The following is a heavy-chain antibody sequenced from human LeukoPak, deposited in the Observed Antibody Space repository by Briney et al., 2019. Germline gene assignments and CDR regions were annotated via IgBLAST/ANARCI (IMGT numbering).Heavy chain of an antibody. Sequence: GGSLRLSCAASGFTFSSYSMNWVRQAPGKGREWVSSISSSSSYIYYADSVKGRFTISRDNAKNSLYLQMNSLRAEDTAVYYCARDHRGVRDYFDYWGQGTLVTVSS. CDR2: ISSSSSYI. CDR3: ARDHRGVRDYFDY. D-gene: IGHD3-10*01. CDR1: GFTFSSYS. J-gene: IGHJ4*02. V-gene: IGHV3-21*01.